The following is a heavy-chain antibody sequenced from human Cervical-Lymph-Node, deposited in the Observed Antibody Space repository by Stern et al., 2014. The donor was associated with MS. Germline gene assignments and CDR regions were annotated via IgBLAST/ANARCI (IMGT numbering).Heavy chain of an antibody. CDR2: IYWDDDK. CDR3: AHRREFAAAAVEYFDS. CDR1: GFSLTTNGVG. J-gene: IGHJ4*02. V-gene: IGHV2-5*02. Sequence: QVTLKESGPTLVKPRQTLTLTCTVSGFSLTTNGVGVGWIRHPPGKALEWLALIYWDDDKRYRPSLNSRLTITRDTSKNQVVLKLTDMDHVDTGTYYCAHRREFAAAAVEYFDSWGQGALVTVSS. D-gene: IGHD6-13*01.